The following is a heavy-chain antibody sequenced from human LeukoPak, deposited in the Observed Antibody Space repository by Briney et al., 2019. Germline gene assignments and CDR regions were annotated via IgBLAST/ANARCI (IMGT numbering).Heavy chain of an antibody. Sequence: GGSLRLSCEGSGFTFSNYGMHWVRQAPGKGLEWVALISYDGNNKYYIDSVKGRFTISRDNSNNTLFLQMNSLRTEDMGVYYCAKDRGIMWREAQNSWGHGTLVTVSS. J-gene: IGHJ4*01. CDR1: GFTFSNYG. D-gene: IGHD5-12*01. V-gene: IGHV3-30*18. CDR3: AKDRGIMWREAQNS. CDR2: ISYDGNNK.